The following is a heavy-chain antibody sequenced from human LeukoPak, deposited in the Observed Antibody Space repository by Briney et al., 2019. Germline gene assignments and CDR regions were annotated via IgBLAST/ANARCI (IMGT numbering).Heavy chain of an antibody. V-gene: IGHV4-59*01. CDR2: IYYSGST. Sequence: PSETLSLTCTVSGGSISSYYWSWIRQPPGKGLEWIGNIYYSGSTNYYPYPKSRLTISVDTSKNQFSLKLSSVTAADTAVYYCARAGAGYYYYFYGMEVWGQGTTVTVSS. CDR1: GGSISSYY. CDR3: ARAGAGYYYYFYGMEV. J-gene: IGHJ6*02. D-gene: IGHD1-26*01.